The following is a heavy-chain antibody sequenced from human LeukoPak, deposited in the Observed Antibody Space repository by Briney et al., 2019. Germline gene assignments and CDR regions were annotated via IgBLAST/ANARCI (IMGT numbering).Heavy chain of an antibody. Sequence: SVKVSCKASGGTFSSYAISWVRQAPGQGLEWMGGIIPIFGTANYAQKFQGRVTITADESTSTAYKELSSLRSEDTAVYYCASLTGGWNYYGMDVWGQGTTVTVSS. J-gene: IGHJ6*02. CDR3: ASLTGGWNYYGMDV. D-gene: IGHD1-26*01. CDR1: GGTFSSYA. V-gene: IGHV1-69*13. CDR2: IIPIFGTA.